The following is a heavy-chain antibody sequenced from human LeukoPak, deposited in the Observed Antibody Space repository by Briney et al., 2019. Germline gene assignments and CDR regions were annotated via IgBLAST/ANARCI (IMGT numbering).Heavy chain of an antibody. V-gene: IGHV5-51*01. Sequence: GESLKISCKGSGYSFTSYWIGWVRHMPGQGLEWIAIIFPRDSNTKYSPPFQGQVTISADSSTSTAYLEWSSLRASDTAMYYCARRAGYSSSWYDYWGQGTLVTVSS. CDR3: ARRAGYSSSWYDY. J-gene: IGHJ4*02. CDR1: GYSFTSYW. CDR2: IFPRDSNT. D-gene: IGHD6-13*01.